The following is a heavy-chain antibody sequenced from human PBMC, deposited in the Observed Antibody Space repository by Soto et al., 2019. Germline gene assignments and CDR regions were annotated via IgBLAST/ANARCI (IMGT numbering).Heavy chain of an antibody. CDR1: GYSISSGYY. D-gene: IGHD3-3*01. CDR2: IYHSGST. J-gene: IGHJ6*02. V-gene: IGHV4-38-2*01. Sequence: PSETLSLTCAVSGYSISSGYYWGWIRQPPGKGLEWIGSIYHSGSTYYNPSLKSRVTISVDTSKNQFSLKLSSVTAADTAVYYCARVARREGFWSGYSTYYYGMDVWGQGTTVTVSS. CDR3: ARVARREGFWSGYSTYYYGMDV.